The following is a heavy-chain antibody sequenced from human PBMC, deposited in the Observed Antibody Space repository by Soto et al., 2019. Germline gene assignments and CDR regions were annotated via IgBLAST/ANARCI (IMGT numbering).Heavy chain of an antibody. V-gene: IGHV1-18*04. D-gene: IGHD2-2*02. Sequence: ASVKVSCKASGYTFTSYGISWVRQAPGQGLEWMGWISAYNGNTNYAQKLQGRVTMTTDTSTSTAYMKLRSLRSDDTAVYYCASVRYCSSNSCYSINYWGQGTLVTVSS. CDR1: GYTFTSYG. CDR2: ISAYNGNT. CDR3: ASVRYCSSNSCYSINY. J-gene: IGHJ4*02.